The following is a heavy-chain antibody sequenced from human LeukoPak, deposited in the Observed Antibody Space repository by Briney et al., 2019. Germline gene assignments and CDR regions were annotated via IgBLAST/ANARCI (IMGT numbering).Heavy chain of an antibody. V-gene: IGHV4-59*08. CDR2: IYYSGST. J-gene: IGHJ4*02. CDR3: VGEKNYWGTPY. CDR1: GDSLSTYS. D-gene: IGHD1-7*01. Sequence: SETLSLTCTVSGDSLSTYSWSWLRQPPGKGLEYIGYIYYSGSTNYNPSLKSRVTMSVDTSKNQFSLKLNSVTVADTAVYYCVGEKNYWGTPYWGQGTLVTVSS.